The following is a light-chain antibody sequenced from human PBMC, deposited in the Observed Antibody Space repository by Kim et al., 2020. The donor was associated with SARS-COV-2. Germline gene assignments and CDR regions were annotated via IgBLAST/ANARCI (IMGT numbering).Light chain of an antibody. CDR1: SSDVGGYNY. CDR3: SSYTSSLSKV. V-gene: IGLV2-14*03. CDR2: DVS. Sequence: QSALTQPASVSGSPGQSITISCTGTSSDVGGYNYVSWYQQHPGKAPKLMIYDVSNRPSGVSNRFSGSKSGNTASLTISGLQAEDEADYYCSSYTSSLSKVFGGGTQLTVL. J-gene: IGLJ3*02.